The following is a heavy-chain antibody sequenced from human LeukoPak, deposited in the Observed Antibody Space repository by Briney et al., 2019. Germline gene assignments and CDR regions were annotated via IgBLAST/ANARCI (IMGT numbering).Heavy chain of an antibody. CDR2: INPNSGGT. CDR3: ARVPYSSSWYYYYYYMDV. CDR1: GYTFTGYY. V-gene: IGHV1-2*02. Sequence: ASVKVSCKASGYTFTGYYMHWVRQAPGQGLEWMGWINPNSGGTNYAQKFQGRVTMTRDTSISTAYMELSRLRSDDTAVYYCARVPYSSSWYYYYYYMDVWGKGTTVTVSS. J-gene: IGHJ6*03. D-gene: IGHD6-13*01.